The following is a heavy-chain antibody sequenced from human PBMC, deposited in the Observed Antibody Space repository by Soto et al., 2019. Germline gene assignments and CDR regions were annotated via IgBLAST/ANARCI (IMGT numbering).Heavy chain of an antibody. CDR3: ARDRSSGYELSGFDD. D-gene: IGHD5-18*01. CDR1: GFTFSSYW. Sequence: GGSLRLSCGASGFTFSSYWMSWVRQAPGKGLEWVANIKQDGSEKYYVDSVKGRFTISRDNAKNSLYLQMNSLRAEDTAVYYCARDRSSGYELSGFDDWGQGTLVNVSS. CDR2: IKQDGSEK. J-gene: IGHJ4*02. V-gene: IGHV3-7*01.